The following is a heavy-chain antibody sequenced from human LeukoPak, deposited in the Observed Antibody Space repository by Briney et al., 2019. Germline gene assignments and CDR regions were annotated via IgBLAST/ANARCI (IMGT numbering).Heavy chain of an antibody. CDR1: GYTFTSYG. CDR2: ISAYNGNT. CDR3: ARDVGFGEFSGDHRY. Sequence: GASVKVSCKASGYTFTSYGISWVRQAPGQGLEWMGWISAYNGNTNYAQKLQGRVTMTTDTSTSTAYMELRSLRSDDTAVYYCARDVGFGEFSGDHRYWGQGTLVTVS. V-gene: IGHV1-18*01. J-gene: IGHJ4*02. D-gene: IGHD3-10*01.